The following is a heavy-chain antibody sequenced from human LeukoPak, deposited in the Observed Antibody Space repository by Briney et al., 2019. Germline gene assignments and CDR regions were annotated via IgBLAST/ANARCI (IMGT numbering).Heavy chain of an antibody. CDR1: GGSISSSSYY. J-gene: IGHJ4*02. D-gene: IGHD3-9*01. V-gene: IGHV4-39*01. CDR2: IYYSGST. Sequence: PSETLSLTCTVSGGSISSSSYYWGWIRQPPGKGLEWIGSIYYSGSTYYNPSLKSRVTISVDTSKNQFSLKLSSVTAADTAVYYCARQVLRYFAWLLEFDYWGQGTLVTVSS. CDR3: ARQVLRYFAWLLEFDY.